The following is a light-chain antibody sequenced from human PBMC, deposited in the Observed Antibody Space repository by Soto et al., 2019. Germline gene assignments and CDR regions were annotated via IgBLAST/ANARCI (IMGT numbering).Light chain of an antibody. Sequence: QLVLTQPPSASGTPGQRVTISCSGSSSNIGSNPVNWYQQLPGTAPKLLIYSNNQWPSGVPDRFSGSKSGTSASLAISGLQSEDEADYYCAAWDDSLNGGVFGGGIKLTVL. CDR3: AAWDDSLNGGV. CDR2: SNN. CDR1: SSNIGSNP. J-gene: IGLJ3*02. V-gene: IGLV1-44*01.